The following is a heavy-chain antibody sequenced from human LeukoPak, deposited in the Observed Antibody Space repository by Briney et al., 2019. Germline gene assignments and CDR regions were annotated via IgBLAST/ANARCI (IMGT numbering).Heavy chain of an antibody. J-gene: IGHJ6*02. CDR1: GFTFSSYG. V-gene: IGHV3-30*02. D-gene: IGHD6-19*01. Sequence: GGSLRLSCAASGFTFSSYGMHWVRQAPGKGLEWGAVIWYDGSNKYYADSVKGRFTISRDNSKNTLYRQMNSLKAEDTCVYYCXXXPXAGWPPGDYYYYGMDVWGQGTTVTVSS. CDR3: XXXPXAGWPPGDYYYYGMDV. CDR2: IWYDGSNK.